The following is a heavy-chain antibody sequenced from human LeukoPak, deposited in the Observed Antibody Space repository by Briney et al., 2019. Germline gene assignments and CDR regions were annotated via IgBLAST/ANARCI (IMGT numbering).Heavy chain of an antibody. CDR2: VNSDGSDT. CDR1: GFTFSSYW. V-gene: IGHV3-74*01. CDR3: ARALRTRDGFDY. Sequence: RGSLRLSCAASGFTFSSYWMYWVRQAPGKGLVWVSRVNSDGSDTTYADSVKGRFTTSRDSAKNTLYLQMSSLRAEDTAVYYCARALRTRDGFDYWGQGTLVTVSS. J-gene: IGHJ4*02. D-gene: IGHD5-24*01.